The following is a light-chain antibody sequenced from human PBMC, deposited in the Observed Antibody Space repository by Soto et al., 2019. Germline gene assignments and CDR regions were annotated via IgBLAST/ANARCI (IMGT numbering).Light chain of an antibody. CDR1: SSDVGTYNL. J-gene: IGLJ2*01. V-gene: IGLV2-23*02. CDR2: EVT. CDR3: SSYAGSRTFEV. Sequence: QSALTQPASVSGSPGQSITISCTGTSSDVGTYNLVSWYQHHPGKAPKLMIYEVTKRPSVVSSRFSGSKSGNTAPLTISGLEAEDEDYYDCSSYAGSRTFEVFGGGTTLTVL.